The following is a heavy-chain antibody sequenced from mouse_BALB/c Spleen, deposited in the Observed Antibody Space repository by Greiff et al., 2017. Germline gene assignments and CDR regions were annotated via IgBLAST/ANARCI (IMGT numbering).Heavy chain of an antibody. Sequence: EVMLVESGGGLVQPGGSRKLSCAASGFTFSDYGMAWVRQAPGKGPEWVAFISNLAYSIYYADTVTGRFTISRENAKNTLYLEMSSLRSEDTAMYYCARHGNPYAMDYWGQGTSVTVSS. J-gene: IGHJ4*01. CDR2: ISNLAYSI. CDR1: GFTFSDYG. D-gene: IGHD2-1*01. CDR3: ARHGNPYAMDY. V-gene: IGHV5-15*02.